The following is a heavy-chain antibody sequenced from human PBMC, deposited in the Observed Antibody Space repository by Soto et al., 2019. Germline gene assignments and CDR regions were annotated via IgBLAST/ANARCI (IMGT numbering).Heavy chain of an antibody. CDR2: INPSGGGT. V-gene: IGHV1-46*01. Sequence: QVQLVQSGAEVAKPGASVKVSCKASGYTFTSHYMHWVRQAPGQGLEWMGIINPSGGGTSYAQKFQGRVTMTSDTSTSTVYMELSSLRSDDTAVYYCERASSLYYWGQGTLVTVSS. J-gene: IGHJ4*02. D-gene: IGHD2-2*01. CDR1: GYTFTSHY. CDR3: ERASSLYY.